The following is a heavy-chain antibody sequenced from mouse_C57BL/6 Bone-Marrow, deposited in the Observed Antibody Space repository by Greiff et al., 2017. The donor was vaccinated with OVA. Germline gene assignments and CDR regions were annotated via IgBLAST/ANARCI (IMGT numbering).Heavy chain of an antibody. J-gene: IGHJ2*01. D-gene: IGHD1-1*01. CDR1: GFTFSSYG. CDR2: ISSGGSYT. V-gene: IGHV5-6*01. Sequence: EVQRVESGGDLVKPGGSLKLSCAASGFTFSSYGMSWVRQTPDKRLEWVATISSGGSYTYYPDSVKGRFTISRDNAKNTLYLQMSSLKSEDTAMYYCARHRITTVVSDYWGQGTTLTVSS. CDR3: ARHRITTVVSDY.